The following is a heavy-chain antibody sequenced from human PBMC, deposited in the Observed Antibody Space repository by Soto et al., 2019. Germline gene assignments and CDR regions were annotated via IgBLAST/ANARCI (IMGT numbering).Heavy chain of an antibody. CDR2: LSRSGGAT. D-gene: IGHD5-12*01. CDR3: AKGEMATIRNSFDP. CDR1: AFSLTSCS. Sequence: GGSLRLSCVPSAFSLTSCSMSWVRQTPGKGLEWVSALSRSGGATYYADSVKGRFTNSRDTSTNALYLQMSNLRAEDTAIYYCAKGEMATIRNSFDPWGQGTLVTVSS. V-gene: IGHV3-23*01. J-gene: IGHJ5*02.